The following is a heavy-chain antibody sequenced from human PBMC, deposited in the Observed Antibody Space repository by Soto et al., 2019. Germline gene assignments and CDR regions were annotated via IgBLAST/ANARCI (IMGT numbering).Heavy chain of an antibody. CDR3: GRFNIVVVPAATAYYVLAV. V-gene: IGHV1-69*13. CDR1: GGTFSSNA. D-gene: IGHD2-2*01. J-gene: IGHJ6*02. CDR2: IIPIFGTA. Sequence: SVEVSCKASGGTFSSNAISWVRQATGQGLEWMGGIIPIFGTANYAQKFQGRVTSTADGATSTAYIDLASLRSQDTAVYYWGRFNIVVVPAATAYYVLAVWAQGTPATVS.